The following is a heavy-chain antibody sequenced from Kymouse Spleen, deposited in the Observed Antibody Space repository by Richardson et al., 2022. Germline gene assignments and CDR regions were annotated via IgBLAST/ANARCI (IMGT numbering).Heavy chain of an antibody. CDR2: ISWNSGSI. CDR3: AKDITGTDY. CDR1: GFTFDDYA. V-gene: IGHV3-9*01. Sequence: EVQLVESGGGLVQPGRSLRLSCAASGFTFDDYAMHWVRQAPGKGLEWVSGISWNSGSIGYADSVKGRFTISRDNAKNSLYLQMNSLRAEDTALYYCAKDITGTDYWGQGTLVTVSS. J-gene: IGHJ4*02. D-gene: IGHD1-20*01,IGHD1-7*01.